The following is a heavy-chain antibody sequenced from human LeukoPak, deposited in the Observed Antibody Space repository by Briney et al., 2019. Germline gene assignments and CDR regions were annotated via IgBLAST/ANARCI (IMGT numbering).Heavy chain of an antibody. CDR2: IYYSGST. V-gene: IGHV4-38-2*02. D-gene: IGHD3-10*01. CDR3: ASQTGTTYYYGSGSYYHFDY. CDR1: GYSISNGYY. Sequence: SETLSLTCTVSGYSISNGYYWGWIRQPPGKGLEWIGSIYYSGSTYYNPSLKSRVTISVDTSKNQFSLKLSSVTAADTAVYYCASQTGTTYYYGSGSYYHFDYWGQGTLVTVSS. J-gene: IGHJ4*02.